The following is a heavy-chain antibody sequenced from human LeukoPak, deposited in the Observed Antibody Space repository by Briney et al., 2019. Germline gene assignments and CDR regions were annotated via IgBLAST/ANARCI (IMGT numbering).Heavy chain of an antibody. CDR2: IYSSGST. Sequence: PSETLSLTCSVSGVSIGSGSNYWGWIRQPPGKTLEWIGSIYSSGSTYYNSSPKGRVIILIDTSKNHFSLTLSSVTAADTAVYYCTRSDGYGLVGIWGQGTMVAVSS. CDR3: TRSDGYGLVGI. J-gene: IGHJ3*01. D-gene: IGHD3-10*01. CDR1: GVSIGSGSNY. V-gene: IGHV4-39*07.